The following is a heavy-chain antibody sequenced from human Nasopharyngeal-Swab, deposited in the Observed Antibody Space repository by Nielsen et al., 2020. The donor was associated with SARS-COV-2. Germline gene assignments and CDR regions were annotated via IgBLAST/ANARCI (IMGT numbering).Heavy chain of an antibody. Sequence: WVRQAPGQGLEWMGWINTNTGNPTYAQGFTGRFVFSLDTSVSTAYLQISSLKAEDTAVYYCAREGDILTGSVDYWGHGTLVTVSS. CDR3: AREGDILTGSVDY. J-gene: IGHJ4*01. V-gene: IGHV7-4-1*02. CDR2: INTNTGNP. D-gene: IGHD3-9*01.